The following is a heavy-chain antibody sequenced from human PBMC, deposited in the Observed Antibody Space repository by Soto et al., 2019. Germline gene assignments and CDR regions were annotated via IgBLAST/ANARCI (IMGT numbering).Heavy chain of an antibody. D-gene: IGHD2-15*01. V-gene: IGHV3-23*01. CDR1: GFTFTNYA. Sequence: PGGSLRLSCAASGFTFTNYALSWVRQAPGKGLEWVSAISGSGSTTYYADSVKGRFTISRDNSKNTAYLQMNSLRAEDTAVYHCVSSSKMVAAKGHFDFWGQGTLVTVSS. CDR3: VSSSKMVAAKGHFDF. J-gene: IGHJ4*02. CDR2: ISGSGSTT.